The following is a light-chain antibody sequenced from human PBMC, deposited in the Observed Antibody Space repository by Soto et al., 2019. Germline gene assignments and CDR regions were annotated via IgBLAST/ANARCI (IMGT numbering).Light chain of an antibody. J-gene: IGKJ1*01. CDR3: LQDYNYPLT. V-gene: IGKV1-6*01. Sequence: ALQMTQSPSSLSASVGDRVTITCRASQGIRNDLGWYQQKPGKAPKLLIYAASSLQSGVPSRFSGSGSGTDFTLTISSLQPEDFAAYYCLQDYNYPLTFGQGTKVEIK. CDR2: AAS. CDR1: QGIRND.